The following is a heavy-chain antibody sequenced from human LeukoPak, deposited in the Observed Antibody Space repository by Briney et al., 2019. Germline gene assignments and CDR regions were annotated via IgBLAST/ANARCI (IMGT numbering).Heavy chain of an antibody. CDR1: GFTFSSYA. D-gene: IGHD2-2*01. CDR2: ISYDGSDK. J-gene: IGHJ5*02. CDR3: AKEYCSSTSCYRFDP. Sequence: GGSLRLSCAASGFTFSSYAMHWVRQAPGKGLEWVAVISYDGSDKYYADSVKGRFTISRDNSKNTLYLQMNSLRAEDTAVYYCAKEYCSSTSCYRFDPWGQGTLVTVSS. V-gene: IGHV3-30-3*01.